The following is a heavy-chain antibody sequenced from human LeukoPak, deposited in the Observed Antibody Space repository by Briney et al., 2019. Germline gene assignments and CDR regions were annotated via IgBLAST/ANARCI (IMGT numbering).Heavy chain of an antibody. D-gene: IGHD6-19*01. CDR2: IYYSGST. J-gene: IGHJ4*02. CDR3: ARSQQWLEFTTSFDY. CDR1: GGSISSYY. Sequence: SETLPLTCTVSGGSISSYYWSWIRQPPGKGLEWIGYIYYSGSTNYKPSVKSRVTISVDTSKNQFSLKLSSVTAADTAVYYCARSQQWLEFTTSFDYWGQGTLVTVSS. V-gene: IGHV4-59*01.